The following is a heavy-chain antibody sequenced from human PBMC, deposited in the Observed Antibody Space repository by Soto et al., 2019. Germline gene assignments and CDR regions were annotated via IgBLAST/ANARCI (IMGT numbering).Heavy chain of an antibody. V-gene: IGHV3-33*01. CDR2: IWYDGSNK. CDR1: GFTFSSYG. J-gene: IGHJ4*02. CDR3: ARDRGSSWYGALDY. D-gene: IGHD6-13*01. Sequence: QVQLVESGGGVVQPGRSLRLSCAASGFTFSSYGMHWVRQAPGKGLEWVAVIWYDGSNKYYADSVKGRFTISRDNSKNTLYLQMNSLRVEDTAVYYCARDRGSSWYGALDYWGQGTLVIVSS.